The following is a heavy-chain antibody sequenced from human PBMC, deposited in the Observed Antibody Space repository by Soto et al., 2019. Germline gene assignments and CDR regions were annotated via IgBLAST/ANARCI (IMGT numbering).Heavy chain of an antibody. Sequence: GSLRLSCAASGFTFSSYWMSWVRQAPGKGLEWVANINPDGSVKHYVDSVKDRFTISRDNAKNLLYLQMDSLRAEDTAVYYCARIMTTMTIYDYWGQGTLVTVSS. D-gene: IGHD4-17*01. CDR3: ARIMTTMTIYDY. J-gene: IGHJ4*02. V-gene: IGHV3-7*01. CDR1: GFTFSSYW. CDR2: INPDGSVK.